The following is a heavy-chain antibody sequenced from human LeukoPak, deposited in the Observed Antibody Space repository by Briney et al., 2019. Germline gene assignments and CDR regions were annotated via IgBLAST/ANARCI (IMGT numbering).Heavy chain of an antibody. CDR2: TYYRSKWYN. J-gene: IGHJ4*02. V-gene: IGHV6-1*01. D-gene: IGHD1/OR15-1a*01. Sequence: SQTLSLTCAISGDSVSSNSAAWNWIRQSPSRGLEWLGRTYYRSKWYNDYAVSVKSRITINPDTSKNQFSLQPNSVTPEDMAVYYCARGPPKINWNRNIAPGYWGQGTLVTVSS. CDR3: ARGPPKINWNRNIAPGY. CDR1: GDSVSSNSAA.